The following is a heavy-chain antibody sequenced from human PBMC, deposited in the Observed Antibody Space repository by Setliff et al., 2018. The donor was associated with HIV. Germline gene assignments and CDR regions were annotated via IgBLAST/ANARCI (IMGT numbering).Heavy chain of an antibody. Sequence: SETLSLTCTVSGYPISSGYYWSWIRQPPGKGLEWIGEINHSGSTNYNPSLKSRVTISVDTSKNQFSLKLSSVTAADTAVYYCNIYYYYYMDVWGKGTTVTVSS. CDR2: INHSGST. CDR1: GYPISSGYY. V-gene: IGHV4-38-2*02. J-gene: IGHJ6*03. CDR3: NIYYYYYMDV.